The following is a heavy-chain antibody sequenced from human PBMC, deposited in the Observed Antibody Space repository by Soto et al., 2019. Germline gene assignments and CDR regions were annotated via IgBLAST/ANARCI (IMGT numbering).Heavy chain of an antibody. CDR2: ISSSSSYI. D-gene: IGHD3-10*01. J-gene: IGHJ3*02. CDR1: GFTFSSYS. Sequence: SLRLSCAASGFTFSSYSMNWVRQAPGKGLEWVSSISSSSSYIYYADSVKGRFTISRDNAKNSLYLQMNSLRAEDTAVYYCARELTMVRGVMAAFDIWGQGTMVTVSS. CDR3: ARELTMVRGVMAAFDI. V-gene: IGHV3-21*01.